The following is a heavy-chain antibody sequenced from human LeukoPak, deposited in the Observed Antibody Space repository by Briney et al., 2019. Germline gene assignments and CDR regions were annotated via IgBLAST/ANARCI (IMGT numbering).Heavy chain of an antibody. CDR2: IIVGSGTT. V-gene: IGHV1-58*01. CDR1: GFTSTNFA. CDR3: AADLSNPRMGASYLDS. J-gene: IGHJ4*02. D-gene: IGHD3-16*01. Sequence: SVKVSCKASGFTSTNFAVQWVRQARGQRLEWIGWIIVGSGTTKCAQDFQERVTITRDLSTSTLYMELRSLTSEDTAVYYCAADLSNPRMGASYLDSWGQGTLVTVSS.